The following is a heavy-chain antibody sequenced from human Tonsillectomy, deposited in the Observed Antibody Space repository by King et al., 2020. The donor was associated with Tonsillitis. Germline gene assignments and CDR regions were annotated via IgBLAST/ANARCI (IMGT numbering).Heavy chain of an antibody. CDR1: GYTFTSYG. Sequence: QEQLVQSGAEVKKPGASVKVSCKASGYTFTSYGISWVRQAPGQGLEWMGWISAYNDNTDYAQKLQGRVTMTTDTSTSTAYMELRSQRSDDTAVYYCARGLTSSWFDAFDIWGQGTMVTVSS. CDR3: ARGLTSSWFDAFDI. J-gene: IGHJ3*02. D-gene: IGHD6-13*01. CDR2: ISAYNDNT. V-gene: IGHV1-18*01.